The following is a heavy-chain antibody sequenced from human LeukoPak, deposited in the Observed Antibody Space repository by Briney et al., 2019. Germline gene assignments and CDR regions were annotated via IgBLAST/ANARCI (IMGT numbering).Heavy chain of an antibody. J-gene: IGHJ5*02. CDR1: GFTFSSYA. V-gene: IGHV3-30*04. CDR2: ISYDGSNK. CDR3: AREEHDILTGPYNWFDP. Sequence: GGSLRLSCGASGFTFSSYAMHWVRQAPGKGLEWVAVISYDGSNKYYADSVKGRFTISRDKSKNTLYLQMNSLRAEDTAVYYCAREEHDILTGPYNWFDPWGQGTLVTVSS. D-gene: IGHD3-9*01.